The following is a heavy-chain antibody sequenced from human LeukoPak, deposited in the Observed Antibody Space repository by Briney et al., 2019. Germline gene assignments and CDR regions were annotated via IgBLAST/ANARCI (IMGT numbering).Heavy chain of an antibody. CDR1: GYTFTSYG. Sequence: ASVKVSCKASGYTFTSYGISWVRQAPGQGLEWMGWISAYNGNTSYAQKLQGRVTMTTDTSTSTAYMELRSLRSDDTAVYYCARDRVGIAVAGNDYWGQGTLVTVSS. CDR2: ISAYNGNT. J-gene: IGHJ4*02. CDR3: ARDRVGIAVAGNDY. D-gene: IGHD6-19*01. V-gene: IGHV1-18*01.